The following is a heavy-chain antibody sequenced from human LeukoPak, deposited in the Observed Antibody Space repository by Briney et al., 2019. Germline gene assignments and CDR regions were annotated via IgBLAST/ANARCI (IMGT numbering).Heavy chain of an antibody. J-gene: IGHJ4*02. CDR1: GYTFTSYG. D-gene: IGHD3-3*01. CDR3: ARTVLKDFGVAIYFDY. CDR2: IIPIFGTA. V-gene: IGHV1-69*13. Sequence: SVKVSCKASGYTFTSYGISWVRQAPGQGLEWMGGIIPIFGTANYAQKFQGRVMITADESTSTAYMELSSLRSEDTAVYYCARTVLKDFGVAIYFDYWGQGTLVTVSS.